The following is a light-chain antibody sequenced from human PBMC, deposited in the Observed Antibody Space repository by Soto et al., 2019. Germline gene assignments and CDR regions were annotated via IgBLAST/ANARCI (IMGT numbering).Light chain of an antibody. CDR2: DSS. V-gene: IGKV3-11*01. Sequence: EMVLTQSPSTLSLSPGESATLSCRSSRSVSNYLAWYQQKPGQAPRLLIYDSSSRPTDIPARFSGSGSGTVFTLTISSLEPEDFALYYCQQRSNWPITFGQGTRLEIK. CDR3: QQRSNWPIT. CDR1: RSVSNY. J-gene: IGKJ5*01.